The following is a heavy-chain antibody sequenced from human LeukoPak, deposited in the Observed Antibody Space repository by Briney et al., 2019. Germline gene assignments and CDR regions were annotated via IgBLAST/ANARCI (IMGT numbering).Heavy chain of an antibody. CDR2: INHSGST. CDR1: GGSFSGYY. Sequence: SETLSLTCAVYGGSFSGYYWSWIRQPPGKGLEWIGEINHSGSTNYNPSLKSRVTISVDTSKNQFSLKLSSVTAADTAVYYCARGLGLVWFGGYYYGMDVWGQGTTVTVSS. J-gene: IGHJ6*02. V-gene: IGHV4-34*01. CDR3: ARGLGLVWFGGYYYGMDV. D-gene: IGHD3-10*01.